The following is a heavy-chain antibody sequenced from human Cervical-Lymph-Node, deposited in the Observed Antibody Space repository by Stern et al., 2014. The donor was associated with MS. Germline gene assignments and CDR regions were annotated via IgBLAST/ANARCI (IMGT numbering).Heavy chain of an antibody. D-gene: IGHD4-23*01. CDR2: ISYDGSNK. CDR3: AKDWIDYGGLYGMDV. V-gene: IGHV3-30*18. Sequence: VQLEESGGGVVQPGRSLRLSCATSGFPFNSYNMHWVRQAPGKGLEWVALISYDGSNKYYADSVKGRFTLSRDDSRNTLYLQMSSLRPEDTAIYYCAKDWIDYGGLYGMDVWGQGTKVTVSS. J-gene: IGHJ6*02. CDR1: GFPFNSYN.